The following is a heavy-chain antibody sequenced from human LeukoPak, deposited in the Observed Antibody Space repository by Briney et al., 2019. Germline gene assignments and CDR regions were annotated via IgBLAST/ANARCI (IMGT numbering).Heavy chain of an antibody. CDR2: IYWDDDK. D-gene: IGHD6-13*01. Sequence: SGPTLVNPTQTLTLTCTFSGFSLTSSGVAVGWIRQPPGKALEWLALIYWDDDKRYSPSLKSRLAITKDTSKNQVVLTMSHMDPVDTATYYCAHRLGPIAAAGSGAFDIWGQGTLVTVSS. V-gene: IGHV2-5*02. CDR1: GFSLTSSGVA. J-gene: IGHJ3*02. CDR3: AHRLGPIAAAGSGAFDI.